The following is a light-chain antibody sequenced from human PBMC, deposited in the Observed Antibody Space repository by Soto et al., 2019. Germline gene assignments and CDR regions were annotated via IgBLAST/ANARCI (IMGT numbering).Light chain of an antibody. V-gene: IGKV3-20*01. CDR2: GAS. CDR1: QTVSSY. Sequence: VYTQPPGTLSLEPEERATLSCRASQTVSSYLTWYQQRPGQAPRLLIYGASKRATGIPDRFSGSGSGTDFTLTISRLEPEDFALYYCQQYGTSPITFGQGTRLEIK. J-gene: IGKJ5*01. CDR3: QQYGTSPIT.